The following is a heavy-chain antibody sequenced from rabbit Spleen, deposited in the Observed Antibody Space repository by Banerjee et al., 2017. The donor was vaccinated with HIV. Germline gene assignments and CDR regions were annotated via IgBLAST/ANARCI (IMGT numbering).Heavy chain of an antibody. CDR1: GFSFSSSYW. D-gene: IGHD1-1*01. CDR3: WRRAHDSSGWYMGNL. Sequence: QEQLEESGGDLVKPEGSLTLTCTASGFSFSSSYWISWVRQAPGKGLEWIGFVETGSGSTYYASWAKGRFTISKTSSTTVTLQMTSLTAADTAMYFCWRRAHDSSGWYMGNLWGPGTLVTVS. CDR2: VETGSGST. V-gene: IGHV1S45*01. J-gene: IGHJ4*01.